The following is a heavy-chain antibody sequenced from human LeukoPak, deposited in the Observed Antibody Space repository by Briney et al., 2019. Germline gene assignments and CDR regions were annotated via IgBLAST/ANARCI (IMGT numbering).Heavy chain of an antibody. D-gene: IGHD3-22*01. CDR1: GGSISSSSYY. CDR2: SYCSRST. CDR3: ARQGPDYYDSSGYWCY. J-gene: IGHJ4*02. V-gene: IGHV4-39*01. Sequence: SETLSLTCTVSGGSISSSSYYWGWIRQPPGKGREWIGSSYCSRSTYYNPALNRLVTISVDTSKNQFSLKLSSVTAADTAVYYCARQGPDYYDSSGYWCYWGQGTLVTVSS.